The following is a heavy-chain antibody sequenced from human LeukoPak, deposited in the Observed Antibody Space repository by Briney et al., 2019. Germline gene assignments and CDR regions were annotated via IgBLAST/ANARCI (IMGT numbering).Heavy chain of an antibody. V-gene: IGHV1-69*05. CDR1: GGTFSSYA. CDR3: ARDYYDSSGYYYAHDY. D-gene: IGHD3-22*01. CDR2: IIPIFGTA. Sequence: SVKVSCKASGGTFSSYAISWVRQAPGQGLERMGRIIPIFGTANYAQKFQGRVTITTDESTSTAYMELSSLRSEDTAVYYCARDYYDSSGYYYAHDYWGQGTLVTVSS. J-gene: IGHJ4*02.